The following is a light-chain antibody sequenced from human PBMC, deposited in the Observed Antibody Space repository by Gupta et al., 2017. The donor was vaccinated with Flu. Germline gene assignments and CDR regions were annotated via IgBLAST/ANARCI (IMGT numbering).Light chain of an antibody. CDR1: SSNIGSNT. CDR3: AAWDDSLNGPV. V-gene: IGLV1-44*01. CDR2: SNN. Sequence: QSVLTHPPSASGTPGQRVTISCSGSSSNIGSNTINWYHQFPGTAPKLLIFSNNPRPSGVPDRFSGSKSGTSASLAISGLQSEDEADYYCAAWDDSLNGPVFGGGTKLPAL. J-gene: IGLJ3*02.